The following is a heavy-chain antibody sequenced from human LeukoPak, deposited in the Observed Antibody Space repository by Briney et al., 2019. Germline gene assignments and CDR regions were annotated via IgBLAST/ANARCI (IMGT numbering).Heavy chain of an antibody. Sequence: GRSLRLSCAASGFTFDDYAMHWVRQAPGKGLEWVSGISWNSGSIGYADSVKGRFTISRDNAKNSLYLQMNSLRADDTAVYYCAKENTGTYSDAFDIWGQGTMVTVSS. J-gene: IGHJ3*02. CDR3: AKENTGTYSDAFDI. CDR2: ISWNSGSI. CDR1: GFTFDDYA. D-gene: IGHD1-26*01. V-gene: IGHV3-9*01.